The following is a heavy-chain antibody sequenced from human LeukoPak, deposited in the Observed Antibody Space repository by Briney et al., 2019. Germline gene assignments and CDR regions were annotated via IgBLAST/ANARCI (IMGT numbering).Heavy chain of an antibody. V-gene: IGHV3-21*01. CDR3: ARDRGYSYGCFDY. CDR1: GFTFSSYS. Sequence: GGSLRLSCAASGFTFSSYSMNWVRQAPGKGLEWVSSISSSSSYIYYADSVKGRFTISRDNAKNSLYLQMNSLRAEDTAVYYCARDRGYSYGCFDYWGQGTLVTVSS. J-gene: IGHJ4*02. D-gene: IGHD5-18*01. CDR2: ISSSSSYI.